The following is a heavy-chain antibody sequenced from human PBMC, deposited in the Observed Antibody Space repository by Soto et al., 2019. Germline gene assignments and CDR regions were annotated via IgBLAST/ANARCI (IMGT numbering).Heavy chain of an antibody. V-gene: IGHV1-18*04. J-gene: IGHJ4*02. D-gene: IGHD3-3*01. CDR2: ISAYNGNT. CDR3: ARDRDDFWSGLSIYYFDY. CDR1: GYTFTSYG. Sequence: ASVKVSCKASGYTFTSYGISWVRQAPGQGLEWMGWISAYNGNTNYAQKLQGRVTMTTDTSTSTAYMELRSLRSDDTAVYYCARDRDDFWSGLSIYYFDYWGQGTLVTVSS.